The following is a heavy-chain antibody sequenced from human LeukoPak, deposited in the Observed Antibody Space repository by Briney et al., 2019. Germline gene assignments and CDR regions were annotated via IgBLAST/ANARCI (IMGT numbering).Heavy chain of an antibody. CDR3: AKDLHKYSSGWYGWYFDL. CDR1: GFTFDDYA. Sequence: PGGSLRLSCAASGFTFDDYAMHWVRQAPGKGLEWVSGISWNSGTIGYADSVKGRFTISRDNAKNSLYLQMNSLRAEDTAVYYCAKDLHKYSSGWYGWYFDLWGRGTLVTVSS. D-gene: IGHD6-19*01. V-gene: IGHV3-9*01. J-gene: IGHJ2*01. CDR2: ISWNSGTI.